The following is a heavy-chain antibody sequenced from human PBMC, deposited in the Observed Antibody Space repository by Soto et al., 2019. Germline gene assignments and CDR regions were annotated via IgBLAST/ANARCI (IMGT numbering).Heavy chain of an antibody. Sequence: ASVKVSCKASGGTFSSYAISWVRQAPGQGLEWMGGIIPIFGTANYAQKFQGRVTITADESTSTAYMELSSLRSEDTAVYYCASPRVVAATGYYYYGMDVWGQGTTVTVSS. CDR1: GGTFSSYA. CDR2: IIPIFGTA. D-gene: IGHD2-15*01. CDR3: ASPRVVAATGYYYYGMDV. V-gene: IGHV1-69*13. J-gene: IGHJ6*02.